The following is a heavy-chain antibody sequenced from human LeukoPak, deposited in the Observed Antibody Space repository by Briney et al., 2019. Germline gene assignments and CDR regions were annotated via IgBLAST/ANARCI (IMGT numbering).Heavy chain of an antibody. CDR3: ASYMVRGVAYYFDY. CDR2: IIPIFGTA. D-gene: IGHD3-10*01. J-gene: IGHJ4*02. Sequence: SVKVSCKASRGTFSSYAIGWVRQAPGQGLEWMGGIIPIFGTANYAQKFQGRVTITADESTSTAYMELSSLRSEDTAVYYCASYMVRGVAYYFDYWGQGTLVTVSS. V-gene: IGHV1-69*13. CDR1: RGTFSSYA.